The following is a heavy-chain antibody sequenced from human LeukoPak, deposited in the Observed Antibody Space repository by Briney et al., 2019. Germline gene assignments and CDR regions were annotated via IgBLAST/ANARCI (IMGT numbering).Heavy chain of an antibody. V-gene: IGHV3-74*01. J-gene: IGHJ4*02. Sequence: GGSLRLSCAASRFTFSSYWMHWVRQAPGKGLVWVSRINSDGSTTSYADSVKGRFTISRDNAKNTLYLQMNSLRAGDTAVYYCARVSVGAYYFDYWGQGTLVTVSS. CDR2: INSDGSTT. D-gene: IGHD1-26*01. CDR3: ARVSVGAYYFDY. CDR1: RFTFSSYW.